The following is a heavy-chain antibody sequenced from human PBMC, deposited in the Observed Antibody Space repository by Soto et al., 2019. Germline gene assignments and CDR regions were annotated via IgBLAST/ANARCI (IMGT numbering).Heavy chain of an antibody. V-gene: IGHV3-33*08. CDR3: ARDLVPAAPEYYYYGMDV. Sequence: GGSLRLSCAASGFTFSDFYMSWIRQTPGKGLEWVAVIWYDGSNKYYADSVKGRFTISRDNSKNTLYLQMNSLRAEDTAVYYCARDLVPAAPEYYYYGMDVWGQGTTATVSS. CDR1: GFTFSDFY. D-gene: IGHD2-2*01. J-gene: IGHJ6*02. CDR2: IWYDGSNK.